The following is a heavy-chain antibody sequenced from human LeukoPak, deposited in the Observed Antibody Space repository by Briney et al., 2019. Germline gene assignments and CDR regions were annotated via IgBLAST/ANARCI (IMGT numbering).Heavy chain of an antibody. D-gene: IGHD2-2*01. CDR3: AKDQYCTSTSCYVGY. J-gene: IGHJ4*02. Sequence: GGSLRLSCAASGFAVSSNYMSWVRQAPGKGLEWVSVIYSGGSTYYADSVKGRFTISRDNSKNTLYLQMNSLRAEDTAVYYCAKDQYCTSTSCYVGYWGQGTLVTVSS. CDR2: IYSGGST. V-gene: IGHV3-53*01. CDR1: GFAVSSNY.